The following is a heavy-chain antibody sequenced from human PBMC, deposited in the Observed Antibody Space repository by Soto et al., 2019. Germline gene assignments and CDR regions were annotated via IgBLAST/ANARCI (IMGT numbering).Heavy chain of an antibody. CDR3: ARGVMGSGYYLDY. Sequence: GGSLRLSCAASGFSFSSHWMHWVRQPPGKGLVWVSRFESDGTTTNYADSVKGRFTISRDNAKNTLHLQMNSLGAEDTAVYYCARGVMGSGYYLDYWGQGILVTVSS. D-gene: IGHD3-3*01. CDR1: GFSFSSHW. J-gene: IGHJ4*02. CDR2: FESDGTTT. V-gene: IGHV3-74*01.